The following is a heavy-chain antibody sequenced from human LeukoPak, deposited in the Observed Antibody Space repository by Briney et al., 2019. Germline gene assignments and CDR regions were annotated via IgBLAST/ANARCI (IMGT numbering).Heavy chain of an antibody. CDR3: AREGEDTALVDY. CDR2: IYTSGST. CDR1: GGSISSYY. D-gene: IGHD5-18*01. Sequence: SETLSLPCTVSGGSISSYYWSWIRQPAGKGLEWIGRIYTSGSTKHNPSLKSRVTMSVDTSKHQFSLKLSSVTAADTAVYYCAREGEDTALVDYWGQGTLVTVSS. V-gene: IGHV4-4*07. J-gene: IGHJ4*02.